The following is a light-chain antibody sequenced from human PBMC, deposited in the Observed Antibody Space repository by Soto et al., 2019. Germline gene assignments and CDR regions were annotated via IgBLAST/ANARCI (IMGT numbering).Light chain of an antibody. J-gene: IGLJ1*01. CDR2: DVS. V-gene: IGLV2-14*01. CDR1: SSDVGNYNY. CDR3: CSYTSSSTYV. Sequence: QSALTQPASVSGSPGQSITISCTGTSSDVGNYNYVSWYQQYPGKAPKLIIHDVSKRPSGVPNRFSGSKSGNTASLTISGLQAEDEADYYCCSYTSSSTYVFGTGTKLTVL.